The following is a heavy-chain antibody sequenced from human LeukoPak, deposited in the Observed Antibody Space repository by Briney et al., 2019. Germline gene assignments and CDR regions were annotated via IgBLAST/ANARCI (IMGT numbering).Heavy chain of an antibody. CDR2: ISSSSSTI. CDR3: ARDIYGSGRQPNWFDP. D-gene: IGHD3-10*01. J-gene: IGHJ5*02. V-gene: IGHV3-48*02. Sequence: ISSSSSTIYYADSVKGRFTISRDNAKNSLYLQMNSLRDEDTAVYYCARDIYGSGRQPNWFDPWGQGTLVTVSS.